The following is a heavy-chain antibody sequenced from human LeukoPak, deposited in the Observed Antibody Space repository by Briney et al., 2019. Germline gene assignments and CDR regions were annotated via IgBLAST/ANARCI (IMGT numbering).Heavy chain of an antibody. D-gene: IGHD3-16*01. CDR1: GFTVSSNY. V-gene: IGHV3-53*01. Sequence: GGSLRLSCAASGFTVSSNYMSWVRQAPGKGLEWVSVIYSGGSTYYADSVKGRFTISRDNSKNTLYLQMNSLRAEDTAVYYCARRAGAYTHPYDYWGQGTLVTVSS. J-gene: IGHJ4*02. CDR3: ARRAGAYTHPYDY. CDR2: IYSGGST.